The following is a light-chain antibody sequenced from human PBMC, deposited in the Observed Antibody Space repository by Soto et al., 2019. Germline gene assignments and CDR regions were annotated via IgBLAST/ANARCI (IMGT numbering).Light chain of an antibody. CDR3: QQYNNWRT. CDR2: AAS. V-gene: IGKV3-15*01. J-gene: IGKJ1*01. CDR1: QSVDND. Sequence: EIVLTQSPDTLSLSPGKRATLSCRASQSVDNDLAWYQQRPGQAPRLLIFAASTRATGIPARFSGSGSGTVFTLTISSLKSEDFAVDYCQQYNNWRTFGQGTKVDNK.